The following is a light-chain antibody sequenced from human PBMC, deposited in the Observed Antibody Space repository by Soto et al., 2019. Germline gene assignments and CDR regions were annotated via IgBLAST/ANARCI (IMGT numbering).Light chain of an antibody. V-gene: IGLV1-51*01. CDR1: SSNIGNNY. CDR3: GTWDSRLSAVV. J-gene: IGLJ2*01. Sequence: QSVLTQPPSVSAAPGQKVTISCSGSSSNIGNNYVSWYQQLPGTAPKLLIDDNNKQHPGIPYRLSRYKSGTSATLGITGLQNGDEADYYCGTWDSRLSAVVFGGGTQLTVL. CDR2: DNN.